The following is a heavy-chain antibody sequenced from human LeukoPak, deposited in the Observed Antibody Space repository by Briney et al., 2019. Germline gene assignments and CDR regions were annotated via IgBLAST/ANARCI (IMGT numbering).Heavy chain of an antibody. D-gene: IGHD3-10*01. V-gene: IGHV5-51*01. J-gene: IGHJ4*02. CDR1: GYSFTSYW. Sequence: GESLKISCKGSGYSFTSYWIGWVRQMPGKGLEWMGIIYPGDSDTGYSPSFQGQVTISADKSISTAYLQWSSLKASDTAMYYCARVLYGSGSYYPYYFDYWGQGTLVTVSS. CDR2: IYPGDSDT. CDR3: ARVLYGSGSYYPYYFDY.